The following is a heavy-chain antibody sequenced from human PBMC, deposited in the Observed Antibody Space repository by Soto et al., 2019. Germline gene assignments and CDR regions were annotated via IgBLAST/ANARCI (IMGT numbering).Heavy chain of an antibody. D-gene: IGHD3-10*01. CDR2: IYYSGST. CDR1: GVSISSYY. J-gene: IGHJ3*01. V-gene: IGHV4-59*01. CDR3: ARVWGGAFDF. Sequence: TSETLSLTCTVSGVSISSYYWSWIRQPPGKGLEWIGYIYYSGSTNYNPSLKSRVTISVDTSKNQFSLKLSSVTAADTAVYYCARVWGGAFDFWGQGTMVTVS.